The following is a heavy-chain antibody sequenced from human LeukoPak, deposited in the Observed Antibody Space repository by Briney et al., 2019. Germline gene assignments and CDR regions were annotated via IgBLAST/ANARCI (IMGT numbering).Heavy chain of an antibody. CDR2: INHSGST. Sequence: SETLSLTCAVYGGSFSGYYRSWIRQPPGKGLEWIGEINHSGSTNYNPSLKSRVTISVDTSKNQFSLKLSSVTAADTAVYYCARVSVVPAALTLDYWGQGTLVTVSS. D-gene: IGHD2-2*01. CDR3: ARVSVVPAALTLDY. CDR1: GGSFSGYY. V-gene: IGHV4-34*01. J-gene: IGHJ4*02.